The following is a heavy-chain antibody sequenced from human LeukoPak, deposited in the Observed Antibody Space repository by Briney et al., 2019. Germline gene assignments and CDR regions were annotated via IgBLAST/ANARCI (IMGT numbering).Heavy chain of an antibody. V-gene: IGHV1-18*01. CDR1: GYTFTSYG. CDR3: ARGDPVSPRGYYYYYMDV. J-gene: IGHJ6*03. CDR2: ISAYNGNT. D-gene: IGHD3-10*01. Sequence: ASVKVSCKASGYTFTSYGISWVRQAPGQGLEWMGWISAYNGNTNYAQKFQGRVTITADESTSTAYMELSSLRSEDTAVYYCARGDPVSPRGYYYYYMDVWGKGTTVTVSS.